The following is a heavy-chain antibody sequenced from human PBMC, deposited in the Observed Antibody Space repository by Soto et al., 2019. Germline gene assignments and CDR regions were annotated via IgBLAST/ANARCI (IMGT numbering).Heavy chain of an antibody. J-gene: IGHJ4*02. D-gene: IGHD5-12*01. Sequence: GGSLSLSCAASGFTVSSNYMSWVRQAPGKGLEWVSSIGSSSSYIYYADSVKGRLTISRDNAKNSLYLQMNSLRAEDTAVYYCATFSSGYDYWGQGTLVTVSS. V-gene: IGHV3-21*01. CDR3: ATFSSGYDY. CDR1: GFTVSSNY. CDR2: IGSSSSYI.